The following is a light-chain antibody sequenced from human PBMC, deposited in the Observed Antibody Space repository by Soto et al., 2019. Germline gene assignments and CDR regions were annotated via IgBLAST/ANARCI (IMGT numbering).Light chain of an antibody. CDR3: ASWDDSLSGFVV. CDR2: RNS. CDR1: SSNIGSNY. V-gene: IGLV1-47*01. Sequence: QSVLTQPPSASGTPGQRVTISCSGSSSNIGSNYVFWYQQLPGTAPKVLMYRNSHRPSGVPDRVSGSNSGTSASLAISGLRSEDEADYYCASWDDSLSGFVVFGGGTKLTVL. J-gene: IGLJ2*01.